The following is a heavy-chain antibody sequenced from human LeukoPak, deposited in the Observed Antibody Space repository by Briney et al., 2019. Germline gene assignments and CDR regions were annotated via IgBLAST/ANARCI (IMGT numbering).Heavy chain of an antibody. CDR3: ASRMGDDAFDI. Sequence: PSETLSLTCAVYGGSFSGYYWSWIRQPPGKGLEWIGEINHSGSTNYNPSLKSRVTISVDTSKNQFSLKLSSVTAADTAVYYCASRMGDDAFDIWGQGTMVTVSS. V-gene: IGHV4-34*01. D-gene: IGHD3-16*01. CDR1: GGSFSGYY. CDR2: INHSGST. J-gene: IGHJ3*02.